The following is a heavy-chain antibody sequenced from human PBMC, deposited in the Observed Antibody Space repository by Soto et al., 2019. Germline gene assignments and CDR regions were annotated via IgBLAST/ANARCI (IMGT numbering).Heavy chain of an antibody. CDR2: INPSGGST. CDR1: GYTFTSYY. J-gene: IGHJ6*02. V-gene: IGHV1-46*01. Sequence: ASVKVSCKASGYTFTSYYMHWVRQAPGQGLEWMGIINPSGGSTSYAQKFQGRVTMTRDTSTSTVYMELSSLRSEDTAVYYCARDGDTYYYGSGNYGMDVWGQGTTVTVSS. D-gene: IGHD3-10*01. CDR3: ARDGDTYYYGSGNYGMDV.